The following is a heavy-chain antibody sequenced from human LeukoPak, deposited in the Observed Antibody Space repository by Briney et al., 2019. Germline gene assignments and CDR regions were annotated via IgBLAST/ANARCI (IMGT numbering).Heavy chain of an antibody. V-gene: IGHV1-24*01. CDR1: GYTLTELS. CDR3: ARDAWIVGALDY. Sequence: ASVKVSCKVSGYTLTELSMHWVRQAPGKGLEWMGGFDPEDGETIYAQKFQGRVTMTEDTSTDTAYMELRSLRSDDTAVYYCARDAWIVGALDYWGQGTLVTVSS. D-gene: IGHD1-26*01. CDR2: FDPEDGET. J-gene: IGHJ4*02.